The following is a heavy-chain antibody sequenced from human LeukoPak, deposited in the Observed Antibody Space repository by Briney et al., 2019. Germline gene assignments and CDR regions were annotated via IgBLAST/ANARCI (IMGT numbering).Heavy chain of an antibody. V-gene: IGHV3-66*01. CDR3: ARDGEHVLAHDY. CDR2: FHRDGST. J-gene: IGHJ4*02. Sequence: GGSLRLSCAVSGFTVSTNYMSWVRQAPGRGLEWVSIFHRDGSTYYADSVKGRFTTSRDNSKNTLFIQMNSLRAEDTGVYYCARDGEHVLAHDYWGRGTLVTVSS. D-gene: IGHD3-10*01. CDR1: GFTVSTNY.